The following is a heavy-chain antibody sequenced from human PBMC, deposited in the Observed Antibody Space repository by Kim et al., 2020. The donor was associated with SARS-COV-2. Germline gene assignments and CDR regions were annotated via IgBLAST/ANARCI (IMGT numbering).Heavy chain of an antibody. D-gene: IGHD5-18*01. CDR2: ISGSGGST. CDR3: AKDGSPPGAESWIQLWSNWFDP. V-gene: IGHV3-23*01. CDR1: GFTFSSYA. J-gene: IGHJ5*02. Sequence: GGSLRLSCAASGFTFSSYAMSWVRQAPGKGLEWVSAISGSGGSTYYADSVKGRFTISRDNSKNTLYLQMNSLRAEDTAVYYCAKDGSPPGAESWIQLWSNWFDPWGQGTLVTVSS.